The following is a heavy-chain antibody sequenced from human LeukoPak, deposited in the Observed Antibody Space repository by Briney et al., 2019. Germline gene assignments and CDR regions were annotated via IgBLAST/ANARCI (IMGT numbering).Heavy chain of an antibody. J-gene: IGHJ4*02. Sequence: SETLSLTCTVSGYSITTNTYHWGWIRQPPGKGLEWIGSVYYSGSTYYSPSLKSRVTTSVDTSKNQFSLKLSSVTAADTAVYYCARQGAAASGRAFDYWGQGTLVTVSS. V-gene: IGHV4-39*01. CDR1: GYSITTNTYH. CDR3: ARQGAAASGRAFDY. CDR2: VYYSGST. D-gene: IGHD6-13*01.